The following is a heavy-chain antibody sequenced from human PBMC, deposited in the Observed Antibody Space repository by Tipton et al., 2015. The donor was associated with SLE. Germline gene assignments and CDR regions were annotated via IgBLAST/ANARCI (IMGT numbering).Heavy chain of an antibody. Sequence: TLSLTCTVSGGSISSSSYYWGWIRQPPGKGLEWIGRIYYSGITNYNPSLQSRVTISVDRSKNQFSLKLTSVTAADTAVYHCTRVPRYNWNYIADWGQGTLVSVSS. CDR1: GGSISSSSYY. CDR3: TRVPRYNWNYIAD. V-gene: IGHV4-39*07. J-gene: IGHJ4*02. CDR2: IYYSGIT. D-gene: IGHD1-7*01.